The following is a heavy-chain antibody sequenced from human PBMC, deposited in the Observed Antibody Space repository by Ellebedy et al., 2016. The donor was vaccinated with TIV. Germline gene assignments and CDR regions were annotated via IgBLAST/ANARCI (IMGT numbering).Heavy chain of an antibody. CDR2: ITGSGDKT. CDR1: GFTFSDHN. J-gene: IGHJ5*01. V-gene: IGHV3-23*01. Sequence: PGGSLRLSCVASGFTFSDHNMDWVRQAQGKGLEWVSSITGSGDKTYYRNSVRGRFSISRDNSRDTLYLDMNILRGEDTALYSCAGSAGDSSGWFVSWGQGTVVIVSS. D-gene: IGHD3-22*01. CDR3: AGSAGDSSGWFVS.